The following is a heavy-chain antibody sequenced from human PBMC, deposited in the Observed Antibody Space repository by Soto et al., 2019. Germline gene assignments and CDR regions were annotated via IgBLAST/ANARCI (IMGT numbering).Heavy chain of an antibody. CDR2: ISSSGGST. Sequence: XGSLRLSCAASGFTFSSYAISWVRQAPGKGLEWVSGISSSGGSTYYADSVKGRFTISRDNSKNTLFLRMNRPRVEDTAVYYCMRPAPRGRHYFYFGMDVWGQGPTVTVSS. D-gene: IGHD3-10*01. CDR3: MRPAPRGRHYFYFGMDV. J-gene: IGHJ6*02. CDR1: GFTFSSYA. V-gene: IGHV3-23*01.